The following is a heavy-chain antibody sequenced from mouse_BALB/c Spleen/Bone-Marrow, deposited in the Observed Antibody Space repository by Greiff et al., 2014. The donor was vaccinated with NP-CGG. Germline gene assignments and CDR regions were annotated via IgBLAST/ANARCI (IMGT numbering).Heavy chain of an antibody. J-gene: IGHJ4*01. CDR1: GFTFSSYG. V-gene: IGHV5-6-3*01. CDR2: INSKGGRT. CDR3: ARDSLLRSLYAMDY. Sequence: EVKLMESGGGLVQPGGSLKLSCAASGFTFSSYGMSWVRQTPDKRLELVATINSKGGRTYYPDSVKGRFTISRDNAKNTLYLQMSSLKSEDTAMYYCARDSLLRSLYAMDYWGQGTSVTVSS. D-gene: IGHD1-2*01.